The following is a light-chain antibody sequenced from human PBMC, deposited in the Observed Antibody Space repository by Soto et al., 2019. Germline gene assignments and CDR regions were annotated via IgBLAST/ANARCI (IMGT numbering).Light chain of an antibody. Sequence: EIVLSQSPATLSLSPGERATLSCRASQSVSGFLAWYQQKPGQAPRLLIYEASNRATGIPARFSGSGSGTDCTLTISSLEPEDFAVYYCQHRSNWPRTFGGGTKVEIK. CDR2: EAS. CDR3: QHRSNWPRT. CDR1: QSVSGF. J-gene: IGKJ4*01. V-gene: IGKV3-11*01.